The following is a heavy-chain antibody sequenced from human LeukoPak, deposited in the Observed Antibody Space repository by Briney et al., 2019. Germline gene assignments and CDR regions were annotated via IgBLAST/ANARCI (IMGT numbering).Heavy chain of an antibody. D-gene: IGHD3-9*01. J-gene: IGHJ6*02. CDR1: GFTFSSYW. CDR2: INSDGRST. CDR3: ARPRNDILSGSHYYYGLDV. V-gene: IGHV3-74*01. Sequence: GGSLRLSCAASGFTFSSYWMHWVRQAPGQGLVWVSRINSDGRSTSYADSVKGRFTISRDNAKNTLYLQMNSLRAEDTAVYYCARPRNDILSGSHYYYGLDVWGQGTTVTVSS.